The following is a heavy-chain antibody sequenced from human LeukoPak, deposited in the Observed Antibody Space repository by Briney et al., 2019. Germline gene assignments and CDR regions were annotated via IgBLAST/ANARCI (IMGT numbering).Heavy chain of an antibody. V-gene: IGHV1-69*13. CDR1: GGTFSSYA. Sequence: SVKVSCKASGGTFSSYAISWVRQAPGQGPEWMGGIIPIFGTANYAQKFQGRVTITADESTSTAYMELSSLRSEDTAVYYCARSIVVVPAARNYYYMDVWGKGTTVTVSS. CDR2: IIPIFGTA. D-gene: IGHD2-2*01. CDR3: ARSIVVVPAARNYYYMDV. J-gene: IGHJ6*03.